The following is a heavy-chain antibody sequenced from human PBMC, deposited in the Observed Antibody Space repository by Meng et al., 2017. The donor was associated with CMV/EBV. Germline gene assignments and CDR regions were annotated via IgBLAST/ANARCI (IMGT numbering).Heavy chain of an antibody. J-gene: IGHJ4*02. D-gene: IGHD5-24*01. Sequence: QGQLGQTGAEVKKPGSSVKASCKASGGTFSSYAISWVRQAPGQGLEWMGGIIPIFGTANYAQKFQGRVTITADESTSTAYMELSSLRSEDTAVYYCARMPRDGYNYIDYWGQGTLVTVSS. V-gene: IGHV1-69*12. CDR3: ARMPRDGYNYIDY. CDR1: GGTFSSYA. CDR2: IIPIFGTA.